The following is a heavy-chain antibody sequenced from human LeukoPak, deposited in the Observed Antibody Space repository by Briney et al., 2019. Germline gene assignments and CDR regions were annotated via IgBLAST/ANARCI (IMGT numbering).Heavy chain of an antibody. D-gene: IGHD6-19*01. CDR1: GGSFSGYY. Sequence: SETLSLTCAVYGGSFSGYYWSWIRQPPGKGLEWIGEINHSGSTNYNPSLKSRVTISVDTSKNQFSLKLSSVTAADTAVYYCASGYSSGLFDYWGQGTLVTVSS. CDR2: INHSGST. J-gene: IGHJ4*02. V-gene: IGHV4-34*01. CDR3: ASGYSSGLFDY.